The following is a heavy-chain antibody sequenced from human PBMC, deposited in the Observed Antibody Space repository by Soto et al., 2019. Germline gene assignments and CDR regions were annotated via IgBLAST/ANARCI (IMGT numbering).Heavy chain of an antibody. J-gene: IGHJ6*02. CDR2: IYYSGST. CDR1: GGSISSYY. D-gene: IGHD3-3*01. CDR3: ARSYDFWSGYYNYYYYGMDV. V-gene: IGHV4-59*01. Sequence: PSETLSLTCTVSGGSISSYYWSWIRQPPGKGLEWIGYIYYSGSTNYNPSLKSRVTISVDTSKNQFSLKLSSVTAADTAVYYCARSYDFWSGYYNYYYYGMDVWGQGTTVTV.